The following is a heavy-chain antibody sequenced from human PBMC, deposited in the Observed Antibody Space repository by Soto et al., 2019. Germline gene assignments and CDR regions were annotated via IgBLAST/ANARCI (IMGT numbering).Heavy chain of an antibody. Sequence: QVQLQESGPGLVKPSQTLSLTSTVSGGSISSTGYFWTWIRQHPGKGLEWIGYIFYSGSTFHNPSLKSRVTISVDTSKNQFSLELSSVTAADTAVYYCAREAGSGDYFDYWGQGTLVTVSS. CDR2: IFYSGST. V-gene: IGHV4-31*03. J-gene: IGHJ4*02. CDR3: AREAGSGDYFDY. CDR1: GGSISSTGYF. D-gene: IGHD1-26*01.